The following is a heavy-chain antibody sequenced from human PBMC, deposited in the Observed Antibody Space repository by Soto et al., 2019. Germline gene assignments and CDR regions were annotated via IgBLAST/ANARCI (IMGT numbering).Heavy chain of an antibody. Sequence: WNWIRQPPGKGLEWIGYIYHSGSTYYNPSLKSRVTISADTSKNQFSLKLTSVTAADTAVYYCARGSTTEKVDSWGQGTLVTVSS. D-gene: IGHD4-17*01. CDR2: IYHSGST. V-gene: IGHV4-30-2*05. CDR3: ARGSTTEKVDS. J-gene: IGHJ4*02.